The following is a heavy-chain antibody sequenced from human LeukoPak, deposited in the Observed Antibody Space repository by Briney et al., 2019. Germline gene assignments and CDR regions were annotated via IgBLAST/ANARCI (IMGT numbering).Heavy chain of an antibody. CDR1: GGSISGSSCY. D-gene: IGHD5-12*01. V-gene: IGHV4-39*01. Sequence: SETLSLTCTVSGGSISGSSCYWGWIRQPPGKGLEWIGSIYYSGSTYYNPSLKSRVTISVDTSNNQFSLKLSSVTAADTAVYYCARHGAYHSDYGYNYWGQGTLVTVSP. J-gene: IGHJ4*02. CDR2: IYYSGST. CDR3: ARHGAYHSDYGYNY.